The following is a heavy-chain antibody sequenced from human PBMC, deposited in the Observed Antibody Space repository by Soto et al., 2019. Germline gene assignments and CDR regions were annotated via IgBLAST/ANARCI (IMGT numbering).Heavy chain of an antibody. CDR2: IMPVFPTP. V-gene: IGHV1-69*13. D-gene: IGHD3-3*02. CDR1: GGSFRTSA. CDR3: ARDKDRQQLGGNYYYILDV. Sequence: SVKVSCKTSGGSFRTSAISWVRQAPGQGLEWMGGIMPVFPTPDYAQKFQGRVTITADESTSTAYMELSSLRSEDTAVYYCARDKDRQQLGGNYYYILDVWGQGT. J-gene: IGHJ6*01.